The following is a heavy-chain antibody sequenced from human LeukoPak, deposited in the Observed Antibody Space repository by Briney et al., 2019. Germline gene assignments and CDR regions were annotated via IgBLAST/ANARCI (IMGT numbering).Heavy chain of an antibody. V-gene: IGHV3-23*01. CDR3: AKDWGEYFDYVWGSFTSFDS. CDR1: GFTFSSYG. CDR2: ISGSGGST. D-gene: IGHD3-16*01. J-gene: IGHJ4*02. Sequence: GGSLRLSCAASGFTFSSYGMSWVRQAPGKGLEWVSAISGSGGSTYYADSVKGRFTISRDNSKNTLYLQMNSLRAEDTAVYYCAKDWGEYFDYVWGSFTSFDSWGQGTLVTVSS.